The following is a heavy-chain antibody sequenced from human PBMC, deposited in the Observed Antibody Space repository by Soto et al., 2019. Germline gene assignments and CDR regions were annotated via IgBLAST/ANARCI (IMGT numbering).Heavy chain of an antibody. CDR1: GGSISISSYY. CDR3: ARTSGEMATITGPDWFDP. Sequence: SETLGIACTFSGGSISISSYYWGWIRQPPGKGLEWIGSTYYSGSTYYNPSLKSRVTISVDPSKNQFSLKLSSVTAADTAVYYCARTSGEMATITGPDWFDPWGQGTMVTVSS. J-gene: IGHJ5*02. D-gene: IGHD5-12*01. V-gene: IGHV4-39*01. CDR2: TYYSGST.